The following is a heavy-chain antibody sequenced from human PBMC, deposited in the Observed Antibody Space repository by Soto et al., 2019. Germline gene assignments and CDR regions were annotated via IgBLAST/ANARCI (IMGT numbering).Heavy chain of an antibody. V-gene: IGHV4-4*07. Sequence: KPSETLSLTCTVSGGSTSSYYCSWIRQPAGKGLEWIGRIYTSGNTNYNPSLKSRLSMSVDTSKNQFSLKLSSVTAADTAVYYCARQTTYSSSWHDYWGQGTLVTVSS. D-gene: IGHD6-13*01. J-gene: IGHJ4*02. CDR3: ARQTTYSSSWHDY. CDR2: IYTSGNT. CDR1: GGSTSSYY.